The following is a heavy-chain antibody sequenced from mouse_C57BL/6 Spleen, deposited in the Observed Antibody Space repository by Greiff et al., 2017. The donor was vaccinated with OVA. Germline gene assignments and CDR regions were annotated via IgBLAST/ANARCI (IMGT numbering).Heavy chain of an antibody. V-gene: IGHV1-81*01. CDR1: GYTFTSYG. J-gene: IGHJ2*01. Sequence: QVQLQQSGAELARPGASVKLSCKASGYTFTSYGISWVKQRTGQGLEWIGEIYPRSGNTYYNEKFKGKATLTADKSSSTAYMELRSLTSEDSAVYFCARRGDYYGNYCFDYWGQGTTLTVSS. CDR3: ARRGDYYGNYCFDY. CDR2: IYPRSGNT. D-gene: IGHD2-1*01.